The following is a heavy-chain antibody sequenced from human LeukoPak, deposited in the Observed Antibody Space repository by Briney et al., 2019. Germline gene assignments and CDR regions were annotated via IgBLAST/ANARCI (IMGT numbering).Heavy chain of an antibody. J-gene: IGHJ4*02. V-gene: IGHV4-61*01. CDR1: GGSISSGSYY. CDR2: IYYSGST. CDR3: ARGSYLDY. Sequence: SETLSLTCTVSGGSISSGSYYWSWIRQPPGKGLEWIGYIYYSGSTNYNPSLKSRVTISVDTSKNQFSLKLSSVTAADTAVYYCARGSYLDYWGQGTLVTVSS.